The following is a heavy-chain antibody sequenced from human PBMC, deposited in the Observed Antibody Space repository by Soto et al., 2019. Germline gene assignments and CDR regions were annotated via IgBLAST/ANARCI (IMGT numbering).Heavy chain of an antibody. D-gene: IGHD2-8*02. CDR2: IKRDGSET. CDR1: GFTFSNYW. J-gene: IGHJ3*02. V-gene: IGHV3-7*05. CDR3: AKDDNYCAGGICYDVFDI. Sequence: EVQLVESGGGLVQSGGSLRLSCVASGFTFSNYWMTWVRQAPGKGLEWVANIKRDGSETYLVDCVGGRFTISRDNAKNSLYLQMNSLRAEDTAVYYCAKDDNYCAGGICYDVFDIWGQGTMVTVSS.